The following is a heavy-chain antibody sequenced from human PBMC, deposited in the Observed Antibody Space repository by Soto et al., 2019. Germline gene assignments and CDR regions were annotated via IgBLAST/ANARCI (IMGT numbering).Heavy chain of an antibody. CDR3: AKDLQQWLETAHYFDY. CDR1: GFTFSSYA. D-gene: IGHD6-19*01. V-gene: IGHV3-23*01. Sequence: PGGSLRLSCAASGFTFSSYAMSWVRQAPGKGLEWVSAISGSGGSTYYADSVKGRFTISRDNSKNTLYLQMNSLRAEDTAVYYCAKDLQQWLETAHYFDYWGQGTLVTVSS. CDR2: ISGSGGST. J-gene: IGHJ4*02.